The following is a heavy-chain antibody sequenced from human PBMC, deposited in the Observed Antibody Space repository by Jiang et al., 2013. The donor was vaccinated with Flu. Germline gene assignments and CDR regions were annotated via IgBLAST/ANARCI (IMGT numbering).Heavy chain of an antibody. CDR3: ARPLAIAAAGTGVWFDP. CDR2: INHSGST. Sequence: ELLKPSETLSLTCAVYGGSFSGYYWSWIRQPPGKGLEWIGEINHSGSTNYNPSLKSRVTISVDTSKNQFSLKLSSVTAADTAVYYCARPLAIAAAGTGVWFDPVGPGNPWSPSPQ. CDR1: GGSFSGYY. V-gene: IGHV4-34*01. D-gene: IGHD6-13*01. J-gene: IGHJ5*02.